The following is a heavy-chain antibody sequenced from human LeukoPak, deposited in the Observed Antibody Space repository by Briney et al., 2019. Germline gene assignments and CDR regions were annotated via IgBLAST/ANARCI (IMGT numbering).Heavy chain of an antibody. V-gene: IGHV3-21*01. D-gene: IGHD3-9*01. Sequence: GGALRLSCAASGFTFSNSAMNWVRQVPGKGLEWVSSIDYGSSHIYYAASVRGRFTISRDNARNSVYLQMNSLRVEDTAVYYCARDPLRYLRVGHYDYWGQGTLVAVSS. CDR1: GFTFSNSA. CDR2: IDYGSSHI. J-gene: IGHJ4*02. CDR3: ARDPLRYLRVGHYDY.